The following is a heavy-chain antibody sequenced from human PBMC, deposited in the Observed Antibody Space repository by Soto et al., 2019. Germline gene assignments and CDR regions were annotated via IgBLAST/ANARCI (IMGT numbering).Heavy chain of an antibody. V-gene: IGHV3-30*03. J-gene: IGHJ3*02. CDR2: ISYDGSNK. Sequence: GGSLRLSCAASGFTFSSYGMHWVRQAPGKGLEWVAVISYDGSNKYYADSVKGRFTISRDNSKNTLYLQMNSLRAEDTAVYYCARDPHYYDSPEVAFDIWGQGTMVTVSS. CDR3: ARDPHYYDSPEVAFDI. D-gene: IGHD3-22*01. CDR1: GFTFSSYG.